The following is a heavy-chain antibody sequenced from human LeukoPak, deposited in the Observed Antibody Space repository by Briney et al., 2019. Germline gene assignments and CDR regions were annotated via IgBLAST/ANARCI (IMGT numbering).Heavy chain of an antibody. J-gene: IGHJ5*02. CDR2: IIPIFGTA. D-gene: IGHD6-19*01. Sequence: SVKVSCKASGYTFTSYYMHWVRQAPGQGLEWMGGIIPIFGTANYAQKFQGRVTITADESTSTAYMELSSLRSEDTAVYYCARGIAVAGRPYNWFDPWGQGALVTVSS. CDR1: GYTFTSYY. V-gene: IGHV1-69*13. CDR3: ARGIAVAGRPYNWFDP.